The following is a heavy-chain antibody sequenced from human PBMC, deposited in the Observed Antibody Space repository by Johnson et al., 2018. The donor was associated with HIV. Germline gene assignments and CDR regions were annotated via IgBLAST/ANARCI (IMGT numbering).Heavy chain of an antibody. CDR1: GFPFSSYG. D-gene: IGHD6-6*01. CDR3: AKERRTYSSSADAFDI. CDR2: IRYDGSNK. V-gene: IGHV3-30*02. J-gene: IGHJ3*02. Sequence: QVPLVESGGGVVQPGGSLRLSCAASGFPFSSYGMHWVRQAPGKGLEWVAFIRYDGSNKYYADSVKGRFTISRDNSKNTLYLQMNSLRAEDTAVYYCAKERRTYSSSADAFDIWGQGTMVTVSS.